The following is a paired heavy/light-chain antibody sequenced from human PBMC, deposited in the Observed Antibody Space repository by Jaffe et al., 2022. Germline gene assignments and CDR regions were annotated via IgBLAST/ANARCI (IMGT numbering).Heavy chain of an antibody. CDR1: GGSVSSGNYY. CDR2: IYTNGGA. J-gene: IGHJ4*02. V-gene: IGHV4-61*02. D-gene: IGHD6-13*01. CDR3: AREGAGYY. Sequence: QVQLQESGPGLVNPSQTLSLTCTVSGGSVSSGNYYWNWIRQPAGKGLEWIGRIYTNGGAGYNPSLRSRVTISLDTSKNQFSLKLTSVTAADTAVYYCAREGAGYYWGQGTLVTVSS.
Light chain of an antibody. CDR1: TGAVTSGHY. CDR2: DTN. CDR3: LVYYGGARV. Sequence: QTVVTQEPSLTVSPGGTVTLTCDSSTGAVTSGHYPYWFQQKPGQVPRTLIYDTNNKHFWTPARFSGSLLGGKAALTLSDVQPEDEADYYCLVYYGGARVFGGGTKLTVL. V-gene: IGLV7-46*01. J-gene: IGLJ3*02.